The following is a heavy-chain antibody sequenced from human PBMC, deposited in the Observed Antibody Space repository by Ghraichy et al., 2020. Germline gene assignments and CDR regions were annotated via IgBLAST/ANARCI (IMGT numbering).Heavy chain of an antibody. Sequence: GESLNISCAASGFTFSSYAMHWVRQAPGKGLEWVAVISYDGSNKYYADSVKGRFTISRDNSKNTLYLQMNSLRAEDTAVYYCARELPDYGGNSCLDYWGQGTLVTVSS. CDR3: ARELPDYGGNSCLDY. J-gene: IGHJ4*02. V-gene: IGHV3-30-3*01. CDR2: ISYDGSNK. D-gene: IGHD4-23*01. CDR1: GFTFSSYA.